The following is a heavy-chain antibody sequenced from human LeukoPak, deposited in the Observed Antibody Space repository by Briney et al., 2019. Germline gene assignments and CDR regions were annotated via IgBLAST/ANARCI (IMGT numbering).Heavy chain of an antibody. CDR1: GGFISGYY. CDR3: ARLDGAHSGDYYYYMDV. J-gene: IGHJ6*03. V-gene: IGHV4-59*01. Sequence: SETLSLTCAVSGGFISGYYWSWLRQTPGKGLEWIGYIYYTGSTNYNSSLRSRVTISIDTSRNRFSLKLNSVTAADTAIYYCARLDGAHSGDYYYYMDVWGKGTTVTVSS. D-gene: IGHD4-23*01. CDR2: IYYTGST.